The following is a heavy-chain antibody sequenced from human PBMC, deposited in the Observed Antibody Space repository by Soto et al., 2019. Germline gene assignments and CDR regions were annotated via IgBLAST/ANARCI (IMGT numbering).Heavy chain of an antibody. CDR2: IIPILGIA. Sequence: QVQLVQSGAEVKKPGSSVKVSCKASGGTFSSYTISWVRQAPGQGLEWMGRIIPILGIANYAQKFQGRVTITADKSTSTAYMELSSLRSEDTAVYYCARDLSGGSGSYPFDYWGQGTLVTVSS. V-gene: IGHV1-69*08. D-gene: IGHD3-10*01. CDR1: GGTFSSYT. CDR3: ARDLSGGSGSYPFDY. J-gene: IGHJ4*02.